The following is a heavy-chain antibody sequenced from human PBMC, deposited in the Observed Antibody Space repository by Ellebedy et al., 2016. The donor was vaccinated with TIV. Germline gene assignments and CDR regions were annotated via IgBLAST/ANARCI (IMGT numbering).Heavy chain of an antibody. CDR1: GGSISPYY. V-gene: IGHV4-4*07. CDR2: LYPTGTT. D-gene: IGHD3-22*01. Sequence: SETLSLTCTVSGGSISPYYWTWLRQPAGKGLEWIGRLYPTGTTTYNPSLEGRVTMSPGTFKDQFFLKLTSGTAADTAVYYCARHGPQWFDAFDLWGLGTLVTVSS. J-gene: IGHJ3*01. CDR3: ARHGPQWFDAFDL.